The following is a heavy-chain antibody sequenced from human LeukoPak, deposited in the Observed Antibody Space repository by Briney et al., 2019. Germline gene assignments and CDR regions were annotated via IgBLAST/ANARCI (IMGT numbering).Heavy chain of an antibody. Sequence: SETLSLTCTVSGGSISGYYWSWIRQPPGKGLGWIGYIYYSGSTNYNPSLKSRVTISVDTSKNQFSLKLSSVTAADTAVYYCARDHSSSWEYFDYWGQGTLVTVSS. CDR1: GGSISGYY. D-gene: IGHD6-13*01. CDR2: IYYSGST. J-gene: IGHJ4*02. V-gene: IGHV4-59*01. CDR3: ARDHSSSWEYFDY.